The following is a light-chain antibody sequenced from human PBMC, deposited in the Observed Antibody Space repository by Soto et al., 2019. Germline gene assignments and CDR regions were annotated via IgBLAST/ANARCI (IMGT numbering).Light chain of an antibody. V-gene: IGKV1-6*01. CDR3: LQDYNYPLT. CDR2: AAS. J-gene: IGKJ4*01. CDR1: QVISSY. Sequence: IQLTQSPTFLSASVGDRVTITCRASQVISSYFAWYQQKPGKAPKLLIYAASSLQSGVPSRFSGSGFGTDFTLTISSLQPEDFATYYCLQDYNYPLTFGGGTKVDIK.